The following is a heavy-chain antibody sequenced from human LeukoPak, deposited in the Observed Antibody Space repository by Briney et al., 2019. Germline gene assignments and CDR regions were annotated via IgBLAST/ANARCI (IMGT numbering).Heavy chain of an antibody. CDR3: ARALPDYYDGSGYYDY. J-gene: IGHJ4*02. Sequence: GGSLRLSCAASGFMFSNYGMHWVRQAPGKGLEWVAVIWYDGSNEYYADSVEGRFTISRDNPKNTLYLQMNSLRPEDTAVYYCARALPDYYDGSGYYDYWGQGTLVTVSS. CDR2: IWYDGSNE. CDR1: GFMFSNYG. D-gene: IGHD3-22*01. V-gene: IGHV3-33*01.